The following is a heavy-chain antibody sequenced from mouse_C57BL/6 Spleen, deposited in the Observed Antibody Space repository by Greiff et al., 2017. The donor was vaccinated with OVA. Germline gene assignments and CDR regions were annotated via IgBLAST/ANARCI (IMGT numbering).Heavy chain of an antibody. CDR2: IYPGDGDT. Sequence: QVQPQQSGPELVKPGASVKISCKASGYAFSSSWMNWVKQRPGKGLEWIGRIYPGDGDTNYNGKFKGKATLTADKSSSTAYMQLSSLTSEDSAVYFCARSRDGYSGWYFDVWGTGTTVTVSS. CDR1: GYAFSSSW. D-gene: IGHD2-3*01. J-gene: IGHJ1*03. V-gene: IGHV1-82*01. CDR3: ARSRDGYSGWYFDV.